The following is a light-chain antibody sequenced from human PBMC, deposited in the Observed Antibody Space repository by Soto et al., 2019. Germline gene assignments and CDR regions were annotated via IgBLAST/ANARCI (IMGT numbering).Light chain of an antibody. CDR3: CSYAISSTWV. Sequence: QSALTQPASVSGSPGQSITISCTGTSSDVGTYNLVSWYQQHPGKAPKLIIFEVDKRPSGVSDRFSGSKSDNRASLTISGRQAEDEADYYCCSYAISSTWVFGGGTKLTVL. CDR2: EVD. V-gene: IGLV2-23*02. CDR1: SSDVGTYNL. J-gene: IGLJ3*02.